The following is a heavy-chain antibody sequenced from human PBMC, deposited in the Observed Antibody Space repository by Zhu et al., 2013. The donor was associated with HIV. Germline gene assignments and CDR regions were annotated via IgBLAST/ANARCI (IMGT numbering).Heavy chain of an antibody. J-gene: IGHJ6*01. V-gene: IGHV1-69*01. CDR2: IIPIFGTA. CDR1: GGTFSSYA. Sequence: QVQLVQSGAEVKKPGSSVKVSCKASGGTFSSYAISWVRQAPGQGLEWMGGIIPIFGTANYAQKFQGRVTITADESTSTAYMELSSLRSEDTAVYYCARICSGGSSPYYYGMDVWGPRGPRVTVSS. CDR3: ARICSGGSSPYYYGMDV. D-gene: IGHD2-15*01.